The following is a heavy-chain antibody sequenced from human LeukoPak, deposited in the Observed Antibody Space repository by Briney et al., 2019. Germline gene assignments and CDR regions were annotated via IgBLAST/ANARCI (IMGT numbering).Heavy chain of an antibody. Sequence: SETLSLTCNVFGYSITSDDYWGWIRQPPGKGLEWIGNIHLSGSTFYNPSLKSRVTISVDTSKNQFSLKLSSVTAADTAVYYCARSGIYPLYYFDYWGQGTLVTVSS. CDR2: IHLSGST. V-gene: IGHV4-38-2*02. D-gene: IGHD1-26*01. CDR3: ARSGIYPLYYFDY. CDR1: GYSITSDDY. J-gene: IGHJ4*02.